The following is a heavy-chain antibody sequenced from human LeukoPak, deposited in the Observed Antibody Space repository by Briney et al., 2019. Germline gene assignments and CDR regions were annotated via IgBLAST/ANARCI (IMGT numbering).Heavy chain of an antibody. V-gene: IGHV4-31*03. CDR3: AREKHHNYYDTVL. D-gene: IGHD3-22*01. CDR1: GGSISSGGYY. Sequence: PSETLSLTCTVSGGSISSGGYYWSWIRQHPGKGLEWIGYIYYSGSTYYNPSLKSRVTISVDTSKNQFSLKLSSVTAADTAVYYCAREKHHNYYDTVLWGRGTLVTVSS. J-gene: IGHJ4*02. CDR2: IYYSGST.